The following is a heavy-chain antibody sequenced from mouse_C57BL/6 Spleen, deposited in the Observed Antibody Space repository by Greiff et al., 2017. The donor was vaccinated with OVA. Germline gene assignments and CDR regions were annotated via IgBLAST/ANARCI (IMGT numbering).Heavy chain of an antibody. J-gene: IGHJ2*01. CDR3: TREGLITTVLDY. D-gene: IGHD1-1*01. CDR1: GSTFTAYE. V-gene: IGHV1-15*01. Sequence: VQLQQSGAELVRPGASVTLSCKASGSTFTAYEMHWVKQTPVQGLEWIGPIDPKPGGPAYNQKFKGKAILTADKSSSTAYMELRSLTSEDSAVYYCTREGLITTVLDYWGQGTTLTVSS. CDR2: IDPKPGGP.